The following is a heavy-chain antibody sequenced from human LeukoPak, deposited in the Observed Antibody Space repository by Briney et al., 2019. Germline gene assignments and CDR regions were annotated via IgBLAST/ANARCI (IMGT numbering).Heavy chain of an antibody. V-gene: IGHV4-38-2*02. J-gene: IGHJ4*02. D-gene: IGHD3-16*01. CDR3: VRGGEPRYFDS. CDR2: FYHSGST. Sequence: SSETLSLTCTVSGYSISSGYYWGWIRQPPGKGLEWIGTFYHSGSTYYKSPLRSRVTISVDTSKNQLSLKLSSVTAADTAFYYCVRGGEPRYFDSWGQGALVTVSS. CDR1: GYSISSGYY.